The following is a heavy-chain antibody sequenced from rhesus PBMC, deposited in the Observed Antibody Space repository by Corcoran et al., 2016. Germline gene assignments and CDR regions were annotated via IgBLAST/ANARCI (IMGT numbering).Heavy chain of an antibody. V-gene: IGHV2-95*01. CDR1: GFSITTTGTG. CDR3: ARIWGY. D-gene: IGHD3-34*01. J-gene: IGHJ4*01. CDR2: IHWNDNK. Sequence: QVTLKESGPALVKPTQTLTLTCTFSGFSITTTGTGVGWIRQPPGKALEWLARIHWNDNKFYSPSLKNRLTNSKDTSKNQVVLTLTNMDPVDTATYYCARIWGYWGQGVLVTVSS.